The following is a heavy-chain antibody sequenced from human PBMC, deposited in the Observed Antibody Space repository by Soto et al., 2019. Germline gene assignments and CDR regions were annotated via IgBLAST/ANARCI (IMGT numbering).Heavy chain of an antibody. Sequence: PGESLKISCRGSGFTFTTYWIGWVRQMPGKGLEWMGVIYPDDSDTRYNPSFQGRVTISADKSNSTAYLQWSSLETEDTAVYYCTRAPLRCSGGSCYSADAWGQGTLVTVSS. CDR3: TRAPLRCSGGSCYSADA. J-gene: IGHJ5*02. CDR1: GFTFTTYW. CDR2: IYPDDSDT. D-gene: IGHD2-15*01. V-gene: IGHV5-51*01.